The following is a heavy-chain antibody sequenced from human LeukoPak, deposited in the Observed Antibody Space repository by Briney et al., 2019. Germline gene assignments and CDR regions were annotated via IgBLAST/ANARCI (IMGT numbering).Heavy chain of an antibody. V-gene: IGHV3-23*01. J-gene: IGHJ4*02. CDR1: GFTFSSYA. D-gene: IGHD6-19*01. Sequence: PGGSLRLSCAASGFTFSSYAMSWVRHAPGKGLEWVSAISGSGGSTYYADSVKGRFTISRDNSKNTLYLQMNSLRAEDTAVYYCAKRNRIAVAGSVFDYWGQGTLVTVSS. CDR2: ISGSGGST. CDR3: AKRNRIAVAGSVFDY.